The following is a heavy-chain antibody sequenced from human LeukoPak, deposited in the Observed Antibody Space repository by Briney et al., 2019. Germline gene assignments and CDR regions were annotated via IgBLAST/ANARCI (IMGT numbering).Heavy chain of an antibody. CDR3: ARGGYGSGSRAHYYYMDV. J-gene: IGHJ6*03. CDR2: IYYSGST. V-gene: IGHV4-39*07. Sequence: SETLSLTCTVSGGSISTSGSYWGWVRQPPGKGLEWIGIIYYSGSTYYNPSLESRVTISVDTSKNQFSLNLSSVTAADTAVYYCARGGYGSGSRAHYYYMDVWGKGTTVTVSS. D-gene: IGHD3-10*01. CDR1: GGSISTSGSY.